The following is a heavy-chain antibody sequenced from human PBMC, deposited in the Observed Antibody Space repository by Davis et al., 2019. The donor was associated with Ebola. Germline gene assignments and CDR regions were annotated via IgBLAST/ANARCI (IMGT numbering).Heavy chain of an antibody. D-gene: IGHD2-2*01. CDR3: ARAVPAAIFNYYYYMDV. V-gene: IGHV4-34*01. J-gene: IGHJ6*03. CDR2: INHSGST. CDR1: GGSFSGYY. Sequence: PSETLSLTCAVYGGSFSGYYWSWIRQPPGKGLECIGEINHSGSTNYNPSLKSRVTISVDTSKNQFSLKLSSVTAADTAVYYCARAVPAAIFNYYYYMDVWGKGTTVTVSS.